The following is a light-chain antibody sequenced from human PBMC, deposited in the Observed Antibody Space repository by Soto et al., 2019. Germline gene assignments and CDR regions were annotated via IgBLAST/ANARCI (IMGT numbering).Light chain of an antibody. CDR3: QQYGRSPTT. J-gene: IGKJ1*01. CDR1: QFVSSR. V-gene: IGKV3-20*01. CDR2: DTS. Sequence: DIVVTQSPATLSASPGERVTLSCRASQFVSSRLAWYQQRPGQVPRLLIYDTSTRAPGISARFSGSGSGTDFTLTISRLEPEDFAVYYCQQYGRSPTTFGQGTKVEIK.